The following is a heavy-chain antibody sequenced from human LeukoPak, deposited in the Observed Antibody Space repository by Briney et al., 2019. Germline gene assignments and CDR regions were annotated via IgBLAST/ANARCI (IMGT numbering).Heavy chain of an antibody. CDR1: GFTFSSYE. V-gene: IGHV3-48*03. Sequence: PGGSLRLSCAASGFTFSSYEMNWVRQAPGRGLEWLSYISGGGSTMYYADSVKGRFTISRDNAKNSLYPQMNSLRAEDTAVYYCARDRYYGSGIFDIWGQGTMVSVSS. CDR3: ARDRYYGSGIFDI. J-gene: IGHJ3*02. CDR2: ISGGGSTM. D-gene: IGHD3-10*01.